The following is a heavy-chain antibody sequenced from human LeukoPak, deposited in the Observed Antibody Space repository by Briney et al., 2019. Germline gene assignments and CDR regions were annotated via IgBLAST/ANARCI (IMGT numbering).Heavy chain of an antibody. Sequence: GGSLRLSSAASGFTCSTYGMHWVRQGPGKGLEWVAVIWYDGSNEYYVDSVKGRFTISRDNSKNTLYLQMNSLRAEDTAVYYGTSDVLLHPEDDYWGQGTLVTVSS. D-gene: IGHD3-3*01. CDR3: TSDVLLHPEDDY. CDR1: GFTCSTYG. V-gene: IGHV3-33*01. CDR2: IWYDGSNE. J-gene: IGHJ4*02.